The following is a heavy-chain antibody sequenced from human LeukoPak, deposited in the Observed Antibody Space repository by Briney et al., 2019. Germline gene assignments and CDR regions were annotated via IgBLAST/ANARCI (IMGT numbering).Heavy chain of an antibody. Sequence: ASVKVSCMASGYTFTGYYMHWVRQAPGQGLEWMGWINPNSGGTNYARKFQGWVTINRDTSISTAYMELSRLRSDDTAVYYCARGGPTKGNCIDFWGQGTLVTVSS. CDR1: GYTFTGYY. D-gene: IGHD2-21*01. CDR2: INPNSGGT. CDR3: ARGGPTKGNCIDF. V-gene: IGHV1-2*04. J-gene: IGHJ4*02.